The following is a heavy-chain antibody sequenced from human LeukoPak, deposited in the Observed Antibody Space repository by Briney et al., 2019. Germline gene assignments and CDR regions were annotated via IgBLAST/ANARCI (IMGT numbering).Heavy chain of an antibody. D-gene: IGHD2-2*01. CDR2: IWYYGSNK. J-gene: IGHJ4*02. Sequence: PGRSLRLSCAASGFTFSSYGMHWVRQAPGKGLEGVAVIWYYGSNKYHADSVKGRFTISRDNSKNTLYLQMNSLRAEDTAVYYCARDGEYCSSTSCSYLFDYWGQGTLVTVSS. CDR1: GFTFSSYG. CDR3: ARDGEYCSSTSCSYLFDY. V-gene: IGHV3-33*01.